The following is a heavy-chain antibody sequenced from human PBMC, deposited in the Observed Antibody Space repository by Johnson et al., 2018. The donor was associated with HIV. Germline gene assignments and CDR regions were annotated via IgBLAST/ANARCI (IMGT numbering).Heavy chain of an antibody. D-gene: IGHD2-21*02. CDR2: ISYDGSNK. V-gene: IGHV3-30*04. CDR1: GFTFSSYA. CDR3: ASDSTPWGCDSVGDAFDI. Sequence: QVQLVESGGGVVRPGGSLRLSCAASGFTFSSYAMHWVRQAPGKGLEWVAVISYDGSNKYYADSVKGRFTISRDNSKNSLSLQMNSLRAEDTAVYYCASDSTPWGCDSVGDAFDIWGQGTMVTVSS. J-gene: IGHJ3*02.